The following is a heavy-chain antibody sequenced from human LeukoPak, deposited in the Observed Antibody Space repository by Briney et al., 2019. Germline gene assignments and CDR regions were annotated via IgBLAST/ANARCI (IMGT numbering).Heavy chain of an antibody. V-gene: IGHV4-34*01. J-gene: IGHJ4*02. Sequence: SETLSLTCAVYGGSFSGYYWSWIRQPPGKGLEWIGEINHSGSTNYNPSLKSRVTISVDTSKNQFSLKLSSVTAADTAVYYWARGRWFGESISVHFDYWGQGTLVTVSS. CDR2: INHSGST. D-gene: IGHD3-10*01. CDR1: GGSFSGYY. CDR3: ARGRWFGESISVHFDY.